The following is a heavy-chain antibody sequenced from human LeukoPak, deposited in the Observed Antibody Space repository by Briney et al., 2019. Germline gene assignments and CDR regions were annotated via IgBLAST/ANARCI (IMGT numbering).Heavy chain of an antibody. D-gene: IGHD3-22*01. Sequence: GGSLRLSCAASGFTFRSYAMSWVRQAPGKGLEWVSGISDSGGSTYHADSVKGRFTISRDNSKNTLFLEMNSLRTEDAAVYYCARGYNYYDDYGYYFDYWGRGTLVTVSS. CDR2: ISDSGGST. J-gene: IGHJ4*02. CDR1: GFTFRSYA. V-gene: IGHV3-23*01. CDR3: ARGYNYYDDYGYYFDY.